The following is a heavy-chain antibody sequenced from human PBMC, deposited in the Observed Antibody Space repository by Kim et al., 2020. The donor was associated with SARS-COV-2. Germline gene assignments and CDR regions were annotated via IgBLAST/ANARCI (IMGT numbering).Heavy chain of an antibody. CDR3: ARMVGYCSGGSCDSGWYYYYGMDV. CDR1: GYTFTSYG. V-gene: IGHV1-18*01. Sequence: ASVKVSCKASGYTFTSYGISWVRQAPGQGLEWMGWISAYNGNTNYAQKLQGRVTMTTDTSTSTAYMERRSLRSDDPAVYYCARMVGYCSGGSCDSGWYYYYGMDVWGQGTTVTVSS. CDR2: ISAYNGNT. J-gene: IGHJ6*02. D-gene: IGHD2-15*01.